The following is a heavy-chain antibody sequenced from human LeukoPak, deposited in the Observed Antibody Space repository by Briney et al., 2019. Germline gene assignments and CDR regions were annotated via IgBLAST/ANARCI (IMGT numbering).Heavy chain of an antibody. Sequence: AGGSLRLSCAASGYTFTSYAMHWVRQAPGQRLEWMGWINAGNGNTKYSQEFQGRVTITRDTSASTAYMELSSLRSEDMAVYYCARDGMVRGGGTFDYWGQGTLVTVSS. CDR1: GYTFTSYA. D-gene: IGHD3-10*01. V-gene: IGHV1-3*03. CDR3: ARDGMVRGGGTFDY. J-gene: IGHJ4*02. CDR2: INAGNGNT.